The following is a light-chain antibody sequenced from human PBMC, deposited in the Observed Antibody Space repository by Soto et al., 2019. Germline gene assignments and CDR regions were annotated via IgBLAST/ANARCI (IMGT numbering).Light chain of an antibody. CDR1: QSVSSSY. Sequence: EIVLTQSPGTLSLSPGERATLSCRASQSVSSSYLAWYQQKPGQAPRLLIYGASSRATGIPDRFSGSGSGRVFTLTISILEPEDLAVYYCQQYGKTFGQGTKVEIK. J-gene: IGKJ1*01. CDR3: QQYGKT. CDR2: GAS. V-gene: IGKV3-20*01.